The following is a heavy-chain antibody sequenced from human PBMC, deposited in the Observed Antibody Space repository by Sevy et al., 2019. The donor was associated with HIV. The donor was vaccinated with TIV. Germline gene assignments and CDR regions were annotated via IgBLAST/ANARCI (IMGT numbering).Heavy chain of an antibody. D-gene: IGHD3-22*01. V-gene: IGHV3-7*04. CDR3: ARGNSGSFDY. CDR1: GFSFSTYW. J-gene: IGHJ4*02. CDR2: IKQDESEK. Sequence: GGSLRLSCAASGFSFSTYWMHWVRQAPGKGLEWVANIKQDESEKYYVASVKGRFTISRDNAKNSVYLQMNSPRPEDTAIYYCARGNSGSFDYWCQGTLVTVSS.